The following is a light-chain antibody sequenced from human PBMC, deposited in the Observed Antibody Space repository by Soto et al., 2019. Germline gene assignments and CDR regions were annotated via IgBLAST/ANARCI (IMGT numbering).Light chain of an antibody. Sequence: QSALTQPASVSGSPGQSITISCTGTSSDVGRYNYVSWYQQHPGKAPTLIIYDVINRPSGVSHRFSASKSGNTASLTISGLQAEDEADYYCTSYTTSATYGIGTGTKVTVL. CDR2: DVI. J-gene: IGLJ1*01. CDR1: SSDVGRYNY. CDR3: TSYTTSATYG. V-gene: IGLV2-14*03.